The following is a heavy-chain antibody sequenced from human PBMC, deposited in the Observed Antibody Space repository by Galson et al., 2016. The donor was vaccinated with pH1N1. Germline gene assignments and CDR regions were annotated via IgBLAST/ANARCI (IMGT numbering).Heavy chain of an antibody. CDR3: TRDLGRRREF. V-gene: IGHV1-46*01. Sequence: SVKVSCKASGYIFTRDYFHWVRQAPGQGLEWMGVIDPSNGGTTYAQKFQARVTMTRDTSTSTVYLDLSRLKSDDTSVFYCTRDLGRRREFWGQGTLVTVSS. D-gene: IGHD1-26*01. CDR2: IDPSNGGT. J-gene: IGHJ4*02. CDR1: GYIFTRDY.